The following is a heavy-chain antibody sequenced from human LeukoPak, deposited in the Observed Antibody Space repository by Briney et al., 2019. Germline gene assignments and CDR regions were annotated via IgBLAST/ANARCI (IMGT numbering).Heavy chain of an antibody. CDR3: ARVYSIRSFDY. Sequence: ASVKVSCKASGYTFTSYGISWVRQAPGQGLEWMGWISGYNGNTNYAQKLQGRVTMTTDTSTSTAYMELRRLRSDDTAVYYCARVYSIRSFDYWGQGTLVTVSS. CDR1: GYTFTSYG. CDR2: ISGYNGNT. J-gene: IGHJ4*02. D-gene: IGHD2-15*01. V-gene: IGHV1-18*01.